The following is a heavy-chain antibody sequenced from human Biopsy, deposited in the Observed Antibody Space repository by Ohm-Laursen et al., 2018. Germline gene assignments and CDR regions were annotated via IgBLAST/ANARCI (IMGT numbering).Heavy chain of an antibody. CDR2: INPNSGDT. CDR1: GYTFTGYY. D-gene: IGHD3-22*01. CDR3: ARGPRGLVAITATAYYFDL. V-gene: IGHV1-2*02. Sequence: ASVKVSCKASGYTFTGYYLHWVRQAPGQGLEWMGWINPNSGDTNYAQRFQGRVTMTKDTSTSTVYMDLNSLTFDDSAVYYCARGPRGLVAITATAYYFDLWGQRSLVTVSS. J-gene: IGHJ4*02.